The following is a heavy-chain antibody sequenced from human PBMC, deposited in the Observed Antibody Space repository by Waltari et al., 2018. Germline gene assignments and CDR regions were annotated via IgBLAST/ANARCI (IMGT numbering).Heavy chain of an antibody. CDR1: GGTFTNDA. Sequence: QVQLVQSGAEVKKPGSSVKVSCTTSGGTFTNDAIHWVRQAPGQGLEWMGGIIPMFRTANYAQKFKGKVTITADESTSTVYMELSSLRSEDTALYYCAKEDGHFHFDYWGRGTLVTVSS. V-gene: IGHV1-69*01. CDR3: AKEDGHFHFDY. J-gene: IGHJ4*02. CDR2: IIPMFRTA.